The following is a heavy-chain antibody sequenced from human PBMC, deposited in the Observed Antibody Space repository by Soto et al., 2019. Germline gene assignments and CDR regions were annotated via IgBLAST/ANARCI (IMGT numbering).Heavy chain of an antibody. CDR3: AKGGRQWLVTSDFNY. CDR1: GGSISSYY. V-gene: IGHV4-59*01. CDR2: IYYSGST. D-gene: IGHD6-19*01. J-gene: IGHJ4*02. Sequence: SETLSLTCTVSGGSISSYYWSWIRQPPGKGLEWIGYIYYSGSTNYNPSLKSRDTISVDTSKNQFSLKLSSVTAADTAVYYCAKGGRQWLVTSDFNYWGQGALVTVSS.